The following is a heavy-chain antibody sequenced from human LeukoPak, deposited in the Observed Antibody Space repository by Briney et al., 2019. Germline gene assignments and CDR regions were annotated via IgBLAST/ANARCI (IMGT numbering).Heavy chain of an antibody. D-gene: IGHD6-13*01. CDR3: ARDPGIAAAPYYFDY. V-gene: IGHV3-21*01. Sequence: GGSLRLSCAASGFTFSSYSMNWVRQAPGKGLEWVSSISSSSSYIYYADSVKGRFTISRDNAKNSLYLQMNSLRAEDTAVYCCARDPGIAAAPYYFDYWGQGTLVTVSS. CDR1: GFTFSSYS. CDR2: ISSSSSYI. J-gene: IGHJ4*02.